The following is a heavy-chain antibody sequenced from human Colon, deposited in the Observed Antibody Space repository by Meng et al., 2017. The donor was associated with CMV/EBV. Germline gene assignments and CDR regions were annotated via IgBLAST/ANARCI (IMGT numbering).Heavy chain of an antibody. CDR2: ISIRTTYT. D-gene: IGHD3-3*01. CDR3: ARDFQFGDWDDPYYFDS. CDR1: GFSFSDYG. Sequence: GESLKISCVASGFSFSDYGMNWVRQAPGKGPEWVASISIRTTYTKYADSVKGRFTISRDNGKNSVSLQMSSLRAEDTAIYYCARDFQFGDWDDPYYFDSWGQGTLVTVSS. J-gene: IGHJ4*02. V-gene: IGHV3-21*01.